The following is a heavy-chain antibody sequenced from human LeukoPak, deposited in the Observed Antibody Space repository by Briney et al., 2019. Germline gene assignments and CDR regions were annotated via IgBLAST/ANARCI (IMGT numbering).Heavy chain of an antibody. CDR1: GYSISSGYY. J-gene: IGHJ3*02. CDR3: AKSNGYGLVDI. Sequence: SETLSLTCTVSGYSISSGYYWGWIRQPPGKGLEWIGSIYHSGSTYYNPSLTSRVTISLDTSRNQFSLKLNSVTAADTGVYYCAKSNGYGLVDIWGQGTMVTVSS. CDR2: IYHSGST. V-gene: IGHV4-38-2*02. D-gene: IGHD3-10*01.